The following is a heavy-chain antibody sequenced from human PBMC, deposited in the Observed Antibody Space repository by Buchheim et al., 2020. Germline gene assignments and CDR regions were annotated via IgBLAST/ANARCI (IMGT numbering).Heavy chain of an antibody. CDR1: GYTFTSYY. V-gene: IGHV1-46*01. CDR3: ARALRIAAAGARLGWFDP. D-gene: IGHD6-13*01. J-gene: IGHJ5*02. CDR2: INPSGGST. Sequence: QVQLVQSGAEVKKPGASVKVSCKASGYTFTSYYMHWVRQAPGQGLEWMGIINPSGGSTSYAQKFQGRVTMTRDTSTSTVYVERSSLRSEDTAVYYCARALRIAAAGARLGWFDPWGQGTL.